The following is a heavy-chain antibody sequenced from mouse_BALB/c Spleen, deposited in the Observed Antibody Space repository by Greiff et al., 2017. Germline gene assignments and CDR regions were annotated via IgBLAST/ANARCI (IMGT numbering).Heavy chain of an antibody. J-gene: IGHJ3*01. V-gene: IGHV5-9*03. Sequence: EVKVEESGGGLVKPGGSLKLSCAASGFTFSSYTMSWVRQTPEKRLEWVATISSGGGNTYYPDSVKGRFTISRDNAKNNLYLQMSSLRSEDTALYYCARAYYDYDGAFAYWGQGTLVTVSA. CDR2: ISSGGGNT. D-gene: IGHD2-4*01. CDR1: GFTFSSYT. CDR3: ARAYYDYDGAFAY.